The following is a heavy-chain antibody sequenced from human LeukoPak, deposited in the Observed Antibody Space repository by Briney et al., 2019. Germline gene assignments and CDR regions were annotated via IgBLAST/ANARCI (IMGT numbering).Heavy chain of an antibody. D-gene: IGHD3-10*01. CDR2: IYHSGST. CDR1: GGSISSSNW. V-gene: IGHV4-4*02. Sequence: KSSETLSLTCAVSGGSISSSNWWSWVRQPPGKGLEWIGEIYHSGSTNHNPSLKSRVTISVDRSKNQFSLKLSSVTAADTAVYYCARDYYGSGSNYGMDVWGQGTTVTVSS. CDR3: ARDYYGSGSNYGMDV. J-gene: IGHJ6*02.